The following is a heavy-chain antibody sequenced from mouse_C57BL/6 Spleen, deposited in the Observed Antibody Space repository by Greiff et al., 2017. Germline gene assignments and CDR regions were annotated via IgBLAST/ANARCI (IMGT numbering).Heavy chain of an antibody. D-gene: IGHD2-5*01. CDR2: IDPSDSYT. CDR3: ARDSNPFAY. V-gene: IGHV1-50*01. Sequence: QVQLQQPGAELVKPGASVKLSCKASGYTFTSYWMQWVKQRPGQGLEWIGEIDPSDSYTNYNQKFKGKATLTVDTSSSTAYMQLSSLTSEDSAVYYCARDSNPFAYWGQGTLVTVSA. CDR1: GYTFTSYW. J-gene: IGHJ3*01.